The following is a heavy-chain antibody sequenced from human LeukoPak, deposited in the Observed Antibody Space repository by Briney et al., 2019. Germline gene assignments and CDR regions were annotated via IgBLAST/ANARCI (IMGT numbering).Heavy chain of an antibody. CDR1: GGSISSYY. CDR3: ARGGPGIAAADGAFDI. CDR2: IYYSGST. Sequence: SETLSLTCTVSGGSISSYYWSWIRQPPGKGLEWIGYIYYSGSTNYNPSLKSRVTISVDTSKNQFSLKLSSVTAADTAVYYRARGGPGIAAADGAFDIWGQGTMVTVSS. V-gene: IGHV4-59*01. D-gene: IGHD6-13*01. J-gene: IGHJ3*02.